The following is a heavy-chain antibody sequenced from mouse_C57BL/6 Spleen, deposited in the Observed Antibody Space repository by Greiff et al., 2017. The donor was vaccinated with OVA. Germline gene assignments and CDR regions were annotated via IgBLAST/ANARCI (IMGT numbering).Heavy chain of an antibody. D-gene: IGHD1-1*01. Sequence: QVQLQQSGPELVKPGASVKISCKASGYAFSSSWMNWVKQRPGKGLEWIGRIYPGDGDTTYNGKFKGKATLTADKSSSTAYMQLSSLTSEDSAVYFCARSRITTDAMDYWGQGTSVTVSS. CDR3: ARSRITTDAMDY. CDR1: GYAFSSSW. V-gene: IGHV1-82*01. CDR2: IYPGDGDT. J-gene: IGHJ4*01.